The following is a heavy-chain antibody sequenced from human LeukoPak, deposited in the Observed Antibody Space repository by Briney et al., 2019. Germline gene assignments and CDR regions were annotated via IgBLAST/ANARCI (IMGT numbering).Heavy chain of an antibody. V-gene: IGHV3-30*18. CDR3: VKEGVEYSYSYGDY. CDR2: ISYDGGDK. CDR1: GFIFSDYD. D-gene: IGHD3-16*01. J-gene: IGHJ4*02. Sequence: GGSLRLSCAASGFIFSDYDMHWVRQAPGKGLEWVALISYDGGDKYYAESMKGRITISRDNAENTLYLQMNNLRPDDTAFYFCVKEGVEYSYSYGDYWGQGTLVTVSS.